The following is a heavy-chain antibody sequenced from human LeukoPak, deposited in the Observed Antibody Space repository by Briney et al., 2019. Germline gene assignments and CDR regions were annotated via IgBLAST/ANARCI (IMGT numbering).Heavy chain of an antibody. J-gene: IGHJ4*02. CDR1: GGSISSGDYY. V-gene: IGHV4-30-4*08. CDR2: IYYSGST. D-gene: IGHD5-18*01. CDR3: ALRGYSYGYGPVIDY. Sequence: SETLSLTCTVSGGSISSGDYYWSWIRQPPGKGLEWLGYIYYSGSTYYNPSPKSRVTISVDTTKNQFSLKLSSVTAADTAVYYCALRGYSYGYGPVIDYWGQGTLVTVSS.